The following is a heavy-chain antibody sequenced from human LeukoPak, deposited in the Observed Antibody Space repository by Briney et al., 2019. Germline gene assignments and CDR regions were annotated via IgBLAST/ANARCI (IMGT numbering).Heavy chain of an antibody. CDR2: ICTAGNT. CDR1: GFTVSSNY. V-gene: IGHV3-53*04. CDR3: ATAHGPLGFDY. D-gene: IGHD5-24*01. Sequence: GGSLRLSCAASGFTVSSNYMSWVRQAPGKGLEWVSVICTAGNTYYAASVRGRFTISRHNSNNTLHLQMNRLRVEDTAVYYCATAHGPLGFDYWGQGTLVTVSS. J-gene: IGHJ4*02.